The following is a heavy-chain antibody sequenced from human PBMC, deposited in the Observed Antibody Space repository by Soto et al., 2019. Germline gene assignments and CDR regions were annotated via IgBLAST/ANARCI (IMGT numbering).Heavy chain of an antibody. CDR2: TYTGGYT. Sequence: PGGSLRLSCAASGFIVSDNYINWVRHAPGKGLEWVSVTYTGGYTYYADSVKGRFTISRDNSKNTLYLQMNSLRDEDTAVYYCAKDGGSFYYYGMDVWGQGTTVTVSS. D-gene: IGHD3-10*01. V-gene: IGHV3-53*01. J-gene: IGHJ6*02. CDR1: GFIVSDNY. CDR3: AKDGGSFYYYGMDV.